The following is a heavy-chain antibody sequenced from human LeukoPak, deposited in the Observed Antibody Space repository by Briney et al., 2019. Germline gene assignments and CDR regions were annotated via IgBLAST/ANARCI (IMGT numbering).Heavy chain of an antibody. V-gene: IGHV3-48*04. CDR2: ISSTSSTI. Sequence: PGGSLRLSCTASGFTFSSYSMNWVRQAPGKGLEWVSYISSTSSTIYYADSVKGRFTISRDNAKNSLYLQMNSLRAEDTAVYYCARPLRYFDWFPGNYWGQGTLVTVSS. CDR3: ARPLRYFDWFPGNY. J-gene: IGHJ4*02. CDR1: GFTFSSYS. D-gene: IGHD3-9*01.